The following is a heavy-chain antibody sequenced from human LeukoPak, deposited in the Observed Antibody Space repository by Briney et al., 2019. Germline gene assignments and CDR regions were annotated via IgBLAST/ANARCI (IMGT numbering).Heavy chain of an antibody. J-gene: IGHJ6*02. CDR3: ARDYYYAADV. V-gene: IGHV3-74*01. CDR2: IKSDGST. CDR1: GFTFNTYW. Sequence: GGSLRLSCAASGFTFNTYWLHWVRQAPGEGLVWVSRIKSDGSTDYADSVKGRFTISRDNAKSTVSLQMNSLRPEDTAVYYCARDYYYAADVWGQGTTVTVSS.